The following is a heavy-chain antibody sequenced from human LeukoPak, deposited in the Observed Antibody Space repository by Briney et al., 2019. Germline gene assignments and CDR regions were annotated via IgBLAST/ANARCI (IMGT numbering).Heavy chain of an antibody. J-gene: IGHJ6*03. D-gene: IGHD4-17*01. CDR3: ARVPQALRNYYYMDV. Sequence: ASVKVSCKASGYTFTSYGISWVRQAPGQGLEWMGLISAYNGNTNCAQKLQGRVTMTTDTSTSTAYMELRSLRSDDTAVYYCARVPQALRNYYYMDVWGKGTTVTVSS. CDR1: GYTFTSYG. V-gene: IGHV1-18*01. CDR2: ISAYNGNT.